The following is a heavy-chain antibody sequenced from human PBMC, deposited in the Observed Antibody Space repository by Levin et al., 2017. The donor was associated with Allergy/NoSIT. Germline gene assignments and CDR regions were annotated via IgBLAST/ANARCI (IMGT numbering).Heavy chain of an antibody. V-gene: IGHV1-18*01. CDR1: GYTFKNYG. CDR3: ARFVVTPVSYFYMDV. CDR2: IGTHNGNT. J-gene: IGHJ6*03. Sequence: GASVKVSCKASGYTFKNYGISWVRQAPGQGLEWMGWIGTHNGNTNYAQSFQGRVTMTTDTSTSTADMELRSLISDDTAVYYCARFVVTPVSYFYMDVWGKGTTVTVSS. D-gene: IGHD2-2*01.